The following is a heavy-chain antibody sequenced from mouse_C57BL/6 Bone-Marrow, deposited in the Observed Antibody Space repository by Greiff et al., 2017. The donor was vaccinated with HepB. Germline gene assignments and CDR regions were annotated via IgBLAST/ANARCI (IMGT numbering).Heavy chain of an antibody. J-gene: IGHJ4*01. D-gene: IGHD5-1*01. V-gene: IGHV1-59*01. Sequence: QVQLQQPGAELVRPGPSVKLSCKASGYTFTSYWMHWVKQRPGQGLEWIGVIDPSDSYTNYNQKFKGKATLTVDTSTSTAYMQLSSLTSEDSAVYYCARNGVPWNYWGQGTSVTVSS. CDR2: IDPSDSYT. CDR3: ARNGVPWNY. CDR1: GYTFTSYW.